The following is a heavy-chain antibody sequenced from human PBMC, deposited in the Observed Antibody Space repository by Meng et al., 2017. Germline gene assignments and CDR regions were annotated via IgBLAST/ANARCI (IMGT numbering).Heavy chain of an antibody. CDR3: ARGGSYYSY. V-gene: IGHV3-53*01. CDR2: IYSGGST. D-gene: IGHD1-26*01. CDR1: RFTVSSNY. J-gene: IGHJ4*02. Sequence: GVLVEAGGGLIQSGGSLLLSCAASRFTVSSNYMSWVRQAPGKGLEWVSVIYSGGSTYYADSVKGRFTISRDNSKNTLYLQMNSLRAEDTAVYYCARGGSYYSYWGQGTLVTVSS.